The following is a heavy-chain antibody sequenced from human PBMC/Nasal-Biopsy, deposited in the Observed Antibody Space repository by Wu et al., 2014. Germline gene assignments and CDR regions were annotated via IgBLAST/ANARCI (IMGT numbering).Heavy chain of an antibody. V-gene: IGHV4-39*01. CDR2: IYYSGST. J-gene: IGHJ3*02. CDR1: GGSISSSSYY. Sequence: SGGSISSSSYYWGWIRQPPGKGLEWIGSIYYSGSTYYNPSLKSRVTISVDTSKNQFSLKLSSVTAADTAVYYCARHAETYYDYVWAPGGSAFDILGPRDNGHRLF. D-gene: IGHD3-16*01. CDR3: ARHAETYYDYVWAPGGSAFDI.